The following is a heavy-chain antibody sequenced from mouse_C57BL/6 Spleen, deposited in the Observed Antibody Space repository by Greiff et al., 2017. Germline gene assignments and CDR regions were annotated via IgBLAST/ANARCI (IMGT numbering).Heavy chain of an antibody. J-gene: IGHJ3*01. D-gene: IGHD2-2*01. CDR3: APYGYDEEFAY. Sequence: VQLVESDAELVKPGASVKISCKVSGYTFTDHTIHWMKQRPEQGLEWIGYIYPRDGSTKYNEKFKGKATLTADRSSSTAYMQLNSLTSEDSAVYFCAPYGYDEEFAYWGQGTLVTVSA. V-gene: IGHV1-78*01. CDR2: IYPRDGST. CDR1: GYTFTDHT.